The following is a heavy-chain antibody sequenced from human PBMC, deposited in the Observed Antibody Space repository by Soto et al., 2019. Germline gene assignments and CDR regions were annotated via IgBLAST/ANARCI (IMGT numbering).Heavy chain of an antibody. CDR1: GFSFSSYS. J-gene: IGHJ4*02. D-gene: IGHD6-13*01. V-gene: IGHV3-23*01. Sequence: GGSLRLSCAASGFSFSSYSMSWVRQAPGKGLEWVSAIRGSGGSTYYADSVKGRFTISRDNSKNTLYLQMNSLRAEDTAVYYCAKGNRRSSWPLFDYWGQGTPVTVSS. CDR2: IRGSGGST. CDR3: AKGNRRSSWPLFDY.